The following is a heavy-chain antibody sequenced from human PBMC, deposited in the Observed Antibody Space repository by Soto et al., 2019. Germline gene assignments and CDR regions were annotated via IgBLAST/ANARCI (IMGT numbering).Heavy chain of an antibody. V-gene: IGHV4-59*08. J-gene: IGHJ5*02. CDR1: GGSISRYY. CDR2: IYYSGST. CDR3: ARHGITMVRGVIMGWFDP. D-gene: IGHD3-10*01. Sequence: SETLSLTCTVSGGSISRYYWSWIRQPPWKGLEWIGYIYYSGSTNYNPSLKSRVTISVDTSKNQFSLKLSSVTAADTAVYYCARHGITMVRGVIMGWFDPWSQGTLVTVS.